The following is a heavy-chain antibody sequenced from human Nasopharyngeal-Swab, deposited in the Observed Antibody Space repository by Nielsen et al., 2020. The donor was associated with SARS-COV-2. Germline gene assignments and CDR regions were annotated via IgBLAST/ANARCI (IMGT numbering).Heavy chain of an antibody. CDR2: INHSGST. J-gene: IGHJ4*02. CDR1: GGSFSGYY. D-gene: IGHD3-3*01. CDR3: ARWYYDFWSGYHSDIDY. Sequence: SETLSLTCAVYGGSFSGYYWSWIRQPPGKGLEWIGEINHSGSTNYNPSLKSRVTISVDTSKNQFSLKLSSVTAADTAVYYCARWYYDFWSGYHSDIDYWGQGTLVTVSS. V-gene: IGHV4-34*01.